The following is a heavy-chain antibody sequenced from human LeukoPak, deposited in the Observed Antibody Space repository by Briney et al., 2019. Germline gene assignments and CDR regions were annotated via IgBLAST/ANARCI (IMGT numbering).Heavy chain of an antibody. D-gene: IGHD3-22*01. CDR2: ISAYNGNT. CDR1: GYTFTSYG. Sequence: ASVKVSCKASGYTFTSYGISWVRQAPGQGLEWMGWISAYNGNTNYAQKLQGRVTMTTDTSTSTAYMELRSLRSDDTAVYYCASYDSTLKNDDAFDIWGQGTMVTVSS. V-gene: IGHV1-18*01. J-gene: IGHJ3*02. CDR3: ASYDSTLKNDDAFDI.